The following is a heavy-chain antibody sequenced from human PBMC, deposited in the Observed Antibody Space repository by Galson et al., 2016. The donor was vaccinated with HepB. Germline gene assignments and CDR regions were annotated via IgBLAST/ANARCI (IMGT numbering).Heavy chain of an antibody. CDR2: ISYDGNNR. CDR3: ARGEAAAAHVRAHFQH. Sequence: SLRLSCAASGFTFTRSSMHWVRQAPGKGLEWVAVISYDGNNRYYADSVKGRFTISRDNSKNTLYLQMNSLRAEETAVYYCARGEAAAAHVRAHFQHWGQGTLVTVSS. V-gene: IGHV3-30*04. CDR1: GFTFTRSS. D-gene: IGHD6-13*01. J-gene: IGHJ1*01.